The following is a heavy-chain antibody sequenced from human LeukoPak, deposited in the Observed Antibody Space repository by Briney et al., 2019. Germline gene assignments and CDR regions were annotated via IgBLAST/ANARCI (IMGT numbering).Heavy chain of an antibody. V-gene: IGHV4-59*01. J-gene: IGHJ6*03. Sequence: SETLSLTCTVSGGSISSYYWSWIRQPPGKGLEWIGYIYYSGSTNYNPSLKSRVTISVDTSKNQFSLKLSSVTAADTAVYYCARGWIQLWAPYYYHMDVWGKGTTVTVSS. CDR1: GGSISSYY. CDR2: IYYSGST. D-gene: IGHD5-18*01. CDR3: ARGWIQLWAPYYYHMDV.